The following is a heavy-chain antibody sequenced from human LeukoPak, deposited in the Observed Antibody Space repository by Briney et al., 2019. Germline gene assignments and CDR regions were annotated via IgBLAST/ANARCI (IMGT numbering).Heavy chain of an antibody. CDR1: GFTFSSYA. Sequence: GGSLRPSCAASGFTFSSYAISRVRQAPGKGLERGSAISGSGGSTDYADSVKGRFTISRDNSKNTRYLQMNSLRDEETAVYYCAKVLFYDILTGYFDYWGQGTLVTVSS. V-gene: IGHV3-23*01. D-gene: IGHD3-9*01. J-gene: IGHJ4*02. CDR3: AKVLFYDILTGYFDY. CDR2: ISGSGGST.